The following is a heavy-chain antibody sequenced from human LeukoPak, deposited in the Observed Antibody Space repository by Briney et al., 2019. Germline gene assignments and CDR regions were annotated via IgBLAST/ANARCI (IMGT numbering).Heavy chain of an antibody. CDR3: ASFDGVSSPTREGGRVPAAESSYGMDV. CDR1: GGSISSGGYY. D-gene: IGHD2-2*01. V-gene: IGHV4-31*03. Sequence: PSETLSLTCTVSGGSISSGGYYWSWIRQHPGKGLEWIGYIYYSGSTYYNPSLKSRVTISVDTSKNQFSLKLSSVTAADTAVYYWASFDGVSSPTREGGRVPAAESSYGMDVWGQGTTVTVSS. CDR2: IYYSGST. J-gene: IGHJ6*02.